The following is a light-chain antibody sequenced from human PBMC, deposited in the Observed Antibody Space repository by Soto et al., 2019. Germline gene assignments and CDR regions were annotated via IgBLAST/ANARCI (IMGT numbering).Light chain of an antibody. CDR2: WAS. CDR1: QSLLYSSNNKNY. J-gene: IGKJ4*01. Sequence: DIVMTQSPDSLAVSLGERATINCKSSQSLLYSSNNKNYLAWYQQKPGQPPKLLIYWASTRESGVPDRFSGSGSGTVFTLTISSLQAEDVAVYYCQQYYSSPPTFGGGTEVEIK. V-gene: IGKV4-1*01. CDR3: QQYYSSPPT.